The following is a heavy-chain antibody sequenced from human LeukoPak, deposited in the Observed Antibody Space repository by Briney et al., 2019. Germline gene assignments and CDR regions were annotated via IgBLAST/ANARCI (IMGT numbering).Heavy chain of an antibody. V-gene: IGHV3-23*01. D-gene: IGHD2-15*01. CDR1: GFTFSSYA. CDR2: ISGSGGST. Sequence: GGSLRLSCAASGFTFSSYAMSWVRQAPGKGLEWVSAISGSGGSTYYADSVKGRFTISRDNSKNTLYLQMNSLRAEDTAVSYCVRGGLGYCSGGSCQNWFDPWGQGTLVTVSS. CDR3: VRGGLGYCSGGSCQNWFDP. J-gene: IGHJ5*02.